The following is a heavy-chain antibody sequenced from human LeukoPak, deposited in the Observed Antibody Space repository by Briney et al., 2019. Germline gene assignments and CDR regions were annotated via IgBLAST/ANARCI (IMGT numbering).Heavy chain of an antibody. CDR3: ARASLAAAGTLTGRRSSYMDV. Sequence: GGSLRLSCAASGFTFSSYSMNWVRQAPGKGLEWVSSISSSSSYIYYADSVKGRFTISRDNAKNSLYLQMNSLRAEDTAVYYCARASLAAAGTLTGRRSSYMDVWGKGTTVTVSS. V-gene: IGHV3-21*01. D-gene: IGHD6-13*01. CDR2: ISSSSSYI. J-gene: IGHJ6*03. CDR1: GFTFSSYS.